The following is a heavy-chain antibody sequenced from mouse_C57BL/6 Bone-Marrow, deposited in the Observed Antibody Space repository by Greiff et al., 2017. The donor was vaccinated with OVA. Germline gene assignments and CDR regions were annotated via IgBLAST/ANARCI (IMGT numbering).Heavy chain of an antibody. CDR3: APLGRGFAY. J-gene: IGHJ3*01. V-gene: IGHV1-69*01. Sequence: QVQLQQPGAELVMPGASVKLSCKASGYTFTSYWMHWVKQRPGQGLEWIGEIDPSDSYTNYNQKFKGKSTLTVDKSSSTAYMQLSSLTSEDSAVYYCAPLGRGFAYWGQGTLVTVSA. CDR2: IDPSDSYT. CDR1: GYTFTSYW. D-gene: IGHD4-1*01.